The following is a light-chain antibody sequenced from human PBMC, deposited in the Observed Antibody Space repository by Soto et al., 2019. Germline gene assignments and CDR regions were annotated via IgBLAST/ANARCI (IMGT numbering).Light chain of an antibody. CDR1: SGHSSYA. J-gene: IGLJ1*01. CDR2: LNSDGSQ. CDR3: QTWGTGIQV. Sequence: QPVLTQSPSASASLGASVKLTCTLSSGHSSYAIAWHQQHPEKGPRYLMKLNSDGSQSKGDGIPDRFSGSSSGAERYLTISSLQSEDEADYYCQTWGTGIQVFGTGTKLTVL. V-gene: IGLV4-69*01.